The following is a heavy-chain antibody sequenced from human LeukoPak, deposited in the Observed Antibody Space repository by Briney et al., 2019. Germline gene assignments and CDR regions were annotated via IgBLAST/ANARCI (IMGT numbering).Heavy chain of an antibody. V-gene: IGHV3-30*04. D-gene: IGHD2-2*01. CDR3: ATGGKELLFKRRKGGFDP. Sequence: PGRSLRLSCAASGFTFSSYAMHWVRQAPGKGLEWVAIISYDGSNKYYAESVKGRFTISRDNSKNTLYLQMNSLRAEDTAVYYCATGGKELLFKRRKGGFDPWGQGTLVTVSS. CDR1: GFTFSSYA. J-gene: IGHJ5*02. CDR2: ISYDGSNK.